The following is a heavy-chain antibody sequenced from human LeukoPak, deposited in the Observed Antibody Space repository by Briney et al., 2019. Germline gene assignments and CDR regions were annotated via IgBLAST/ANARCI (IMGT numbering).Heavy chain of an antibody. CDR2: LSGSGGNP. CDR3: AKGREVRYSGYDFTFDY. Sequence: GGSLRLSCAASGFMFSSYAMSWVRQAPGKGLELVSVLSGSGGNPSYADSVKSRFTVSRDNSKNTLYLQMNSLRVEDTAVYYCAKGREVRYSGYDFTFDYWGRGTLVIVSS. V-gene: IGHV3-23*01. J-gene: IGHJ4*02. D-gene: IGHD5-12*01. CDR1: GFMFSSYA.